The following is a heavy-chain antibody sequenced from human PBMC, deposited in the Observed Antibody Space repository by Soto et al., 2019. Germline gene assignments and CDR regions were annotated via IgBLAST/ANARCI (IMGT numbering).Heavy chain of an antibody. CDR1: GGTFSSYA. CDR2: IIPIFGTA. V-gene: IGHV1-69*01. CDR3: ASRLGTTTTQDYYYYGMDV. D-gene: IGHD1-7*01. J-gene: IGHJ6*02. Sequence: QVQLVQSGAEVKKPGSSVKVSCKASGGTFSSYAISWVRQAPGQGLEWMGGIIPIFGTANYAQKFQGRVTITADESTSTAYMGLSSLRSEDTAVYYCASRLGTTTTQDYYYYGMDVWGQGTTVTVSS.